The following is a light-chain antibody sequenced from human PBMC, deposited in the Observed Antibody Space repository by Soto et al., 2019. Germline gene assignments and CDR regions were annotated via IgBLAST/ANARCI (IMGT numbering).Light chain of an antibody. CDR2: DDV. V-gene: IGLV3-21*02. CDR3: QVWDSTNEHPV. J-gene: IGLJ1*01. CDR1: NIGSKS. Sequence: SYELTQPPSVSVAPGQTAWITCGGNNIGSKSVHWYQQKPGQAPVVVVYDDVDRPSGIPERFTGSNSGNTATLTISRVEVDDEADYYCQVWDSTNEHPVFGAGTKVTVL.